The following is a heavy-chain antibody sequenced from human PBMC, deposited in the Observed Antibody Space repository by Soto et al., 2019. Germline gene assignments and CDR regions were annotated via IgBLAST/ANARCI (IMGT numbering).Heavy chain of an antibody. V-gene: IGHV4-31*03. CDR3: ARQRNGGADP. J-gene: IGHJ5*02. D-gene: IGHD2-21*01. Sequence: QVQLQESGPGLVKPSQTLSLTCTVSGGSIRSAGYCWTWIRQHPGKGLAWIGYICYSGNTYYNSSLKSRVTISVDTSKNQFSLRLSSVTAADPGVYYCARQRNGGADPWGQGTLVTVSS. CDR1: GGSIRSAGYC. CDR2: ICYSGNT.